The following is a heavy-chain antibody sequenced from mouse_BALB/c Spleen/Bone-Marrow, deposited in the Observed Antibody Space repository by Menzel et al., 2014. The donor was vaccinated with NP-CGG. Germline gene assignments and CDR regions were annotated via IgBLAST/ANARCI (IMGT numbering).Heavy chain of an antibody. CDR3: ARFPMDY. CDR2: IRNKANGYTT. CDR1: GFTFTDYY. V-gene: IGHV7-3*02. Sequence: EVHLVESGGGLVQPGGSLRLSCTTSGFTFTDYYMSWVRQPPGKALEWLASIRNKANGYTTEYSASVKGRFTISRDNSQSILYLQMNTLRAEDSATYYCARFPMDYWGQGTSVTVSS. J-gene: IGHJ4*01.